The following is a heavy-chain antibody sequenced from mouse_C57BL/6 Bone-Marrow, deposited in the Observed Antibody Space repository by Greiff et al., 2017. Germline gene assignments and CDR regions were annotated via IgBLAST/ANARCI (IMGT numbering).Heavy chain of an antibody. CDR3: ARGGWLLRV. J-gene: IGHJ2*01. V-gene: IGHV1-81*01. CDR2: IYPRSGNT. Sequence: SGAELARPGASVKLSCKASGYTFTSSGISWVKQRTGQGLEWIGEIYPRSGNTYYNEKFKGKATLTADKSSSTAYMELRSLTSEDSAVYFCARGGWLLRVWGQGTTLTVSS. D-gene: IGHD2-3*01. CDR1: GYTFTSSG.